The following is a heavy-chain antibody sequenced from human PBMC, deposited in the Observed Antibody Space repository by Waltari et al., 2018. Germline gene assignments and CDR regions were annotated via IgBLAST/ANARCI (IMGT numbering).Heavy chain of an antibody. Sequence: EVQLVESGGGLVQPGRSLRLSCTASGFTFGDYAMSWVRQAPGKGLEWVGFIRSKAYGRTTEYAASVKGRFTISRDDSKSIAYLQMNSLKTEDTAVYYCTRGTGYYYYYMDVWGKGTTVTVSS. CDR2: IRSKAYGRTT. CDR1: GFTFGDYA. V-gene: IGHV3-49*04. CDR3: TRGTGYYYYYMDV. J-gene: IGHJ6*03.